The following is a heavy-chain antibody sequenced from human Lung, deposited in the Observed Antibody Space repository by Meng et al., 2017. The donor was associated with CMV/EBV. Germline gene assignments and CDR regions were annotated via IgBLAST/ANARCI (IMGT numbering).Heavy chain of an antibody. D-gene: IGHD3-10*01. CDR1: GGSFSGYY. V-gene: IGHV4-34*01. CDR2: INHSGST. Sequence: GSLRLSCAVYGGSFSGYYWSWIRQPPGKGLEWIGEINHSGSTNYNPSLKSRVTISVDTSKNQFSLKLSSVTAADTAVYYCAREGITMVRGVIIGRPDYWGQGXLVTVSS. CDR3: AREGITMVRGVIIGRPDY. J-gene: IGHJ4*02.